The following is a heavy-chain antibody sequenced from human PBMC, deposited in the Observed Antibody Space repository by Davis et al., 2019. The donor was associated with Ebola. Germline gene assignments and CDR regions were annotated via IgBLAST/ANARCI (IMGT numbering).Heavy chain of an antibody. V-gene: IGHV3-30*02. D-gene: IGHD4-11*01. J-gene: IGHJ4*02. Sequence: PGGSLRLSCAASGFTFNIFDMHWVRQAPGRGLEWVAFVRSHGSDDHYADSVKGRCTISRDNSKNTLYLQMNSLRPEDTAVYCCARDSDDYSFDYWGQGTLVTVSS. CDR1: GFTFNIFD. CDR2: VRSHGSDD. CDR3: ARDSDDYSFDY.